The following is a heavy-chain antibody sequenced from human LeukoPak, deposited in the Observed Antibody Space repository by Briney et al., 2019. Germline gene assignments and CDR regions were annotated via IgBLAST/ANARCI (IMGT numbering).Heavy chain of an antibody. J-gene: IGHJ4*02. V-gene: IGHV4-31*03. Sequence: SQTLSLTCTVSGGSISSGGYYWSWIRQHPGKGLEWIGYIYYSGSTYYNPSLKSRVTISVDTSKNQFSLKLSSVTAADTAVYYCARGEKLYCSGGSCYFFDYWGQGTLVTVSS. CDR2: IYYSGST. CDR1: GGSISSGGYY. CDR3: ARGEKLYCSGGSCYFFDY. D-gene: IGHD2-15*01.